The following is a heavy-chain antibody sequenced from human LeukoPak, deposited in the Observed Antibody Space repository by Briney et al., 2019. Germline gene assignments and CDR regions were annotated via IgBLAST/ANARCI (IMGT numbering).Heavy chain of an antibody. V-gene: IGHV3-30-3*01. CDR2: ISFDGSNK. D-gene: IGHD3-22*01. CDR3: AYDSSGYYSFDY. J-gene: IGHJ4*02. CDR1: GFTLSSYT. Sequence: GGSLRLSCAASGFTLSSYTIHWVRQPPGKGLEWVAVISFDGSNKYYADSVKGRFTISRDNSKNTLYLQMNSLRAEDTAVYYCAYDSSGYYSFDYWGQGTLVTVSS.